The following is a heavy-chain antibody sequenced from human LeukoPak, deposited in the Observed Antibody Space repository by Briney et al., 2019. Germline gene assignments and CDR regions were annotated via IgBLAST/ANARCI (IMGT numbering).Heavy chain of an antibody. J-gene: IGHJ4*02. CDR3: AKSRWLSPFDY. CDR1: GFTVSSNY. V-gene: IGHV3-53*01. CDR2: IYSGGST. D-gene: IGHD3-22*01. Sequence: GGSLRLSCAASGFTVSSNYMSWVRQAPGKGLEWVSVIYSGGSTYYADSVKGRFTISRDNSKNTLYLQMNSLRAEDTAVYYCAKSRWLSPFDYWGQGTLVTVSS.